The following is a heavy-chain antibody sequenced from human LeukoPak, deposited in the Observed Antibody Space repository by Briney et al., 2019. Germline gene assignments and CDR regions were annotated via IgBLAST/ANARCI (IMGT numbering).Heavy chain of an antibody. CDR1: AFTFSSYG. Sequence: GGSLRLSCAVSAFTFSSYGMHWVRQAPGKGLGWVAVISYDGSNKYYADSVKGRFTISRDNSKNTLYLQMNSLRAEDTAVYYCAKDSGSHPFDYWGQGTLVTVSS. CDR3: AKDSGSHPFDY. D-gene: IGHD1-26*01. CDR2: ISYDGSNK. J-gene: IGHJ4*02. V-gene: IGHV3-30*18.